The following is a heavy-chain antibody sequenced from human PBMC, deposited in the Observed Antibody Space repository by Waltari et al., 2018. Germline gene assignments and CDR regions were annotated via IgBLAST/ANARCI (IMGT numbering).Heavy chain of an antibody. CDR1: GSSFTSYL. D-gene: IGHD6-13*01. CDR2: ISPGDSDT. Sequence: EVQLVQSGAEVKKPGASLKLSCKDSGSSFTSYLTGRVRLMPGTGLEWMGIISPGDSDTRYSPSFQGQVTISSDKSISTAYLQWSSLKASDTAMYYCARGGIAAAGTFDYWGQGTLVTVSS. CDR3: ARGGIAAAGTFDY. J-gene: IGHJ4*02. V-gene: IGHV5-51*03.